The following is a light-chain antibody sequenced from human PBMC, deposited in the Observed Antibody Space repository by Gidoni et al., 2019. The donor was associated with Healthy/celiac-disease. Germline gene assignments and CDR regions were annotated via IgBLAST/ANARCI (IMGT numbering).Light chain of an antibody. J-gene: IGKJ1*01. CDR2: KAS. CDR3: QQYNSYSPWT. Sequence: DIQITQSPSTLSASVGDRVTITCRASQSISSWLAWYQQKPGKAPKLLIYKASSLESGVPSRFSGSGSGTEFTLTISRLQPDDFATYYCQQYNSYSPWTFGQGTKVEIK. CDR1: QSISSW. V-gene: IGKV1-5*03.